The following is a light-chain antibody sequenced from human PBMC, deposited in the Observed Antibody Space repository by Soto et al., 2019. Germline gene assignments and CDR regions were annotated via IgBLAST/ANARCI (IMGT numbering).Light chain of an antibody. J-gene: IGLJ1*01. CDR3: SSYTTSNTRQIV. V-gene: IGLV2-14*03. CDR1: SSDVGGYNY. CDR2: DVS. Sequence: QSVLTQPASVSGSPGQSITTSCTGTSSDVGGYNYVSWYQHHPGKAPELLIYDVSNRPSGVSNRFSGSKSDNTASLTISGLQPEDEADYYCSSYTTSNTRQIVFGTGTKVTVL.